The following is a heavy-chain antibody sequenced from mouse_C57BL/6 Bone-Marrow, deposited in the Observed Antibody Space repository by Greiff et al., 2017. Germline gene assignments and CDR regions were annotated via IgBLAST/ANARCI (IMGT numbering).Heavy chain of an antibody. J-gene: IGHJ4*01. CDR3: ARPYGPSAIGY. Sequence: QVQLQQPGAELVKPGASVKLSCKASGYTFTSYWMHWVKQRPGQGLEWIGMIHPNSGSTNYNEKFKSKATLTVDKSSSTAYMQLSSLTSADSAVYYDARPYGPSAIGYWGTGTTVTVSS. D-gene: IGHD1-1*01. V-gene: IGHV1-64*01. CDR2: IHPNSGST. CDR1: GYTFTSYW.